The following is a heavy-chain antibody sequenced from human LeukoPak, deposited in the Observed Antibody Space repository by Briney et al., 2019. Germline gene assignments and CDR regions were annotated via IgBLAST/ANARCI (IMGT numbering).Heavy chain of an antibody. Sequence: GGSLRLSCAASGFTFSSYGMHWVRQAPGKGLEWVAFIRYDGSNKYYADSVKGRFTISRDNSKNTLYLQMNSLRPEDTAVYYCAGVEGGDWLDPWGQGTLVTVSS. D-gene: IGHD3-16*01. J-gene: IGHJ5*02. CDR3: AGVEGGDWLDP. CDR1: GFTFSSYG. CDR2: IRYDGSNK. V-gene: IGHV3-30*02.